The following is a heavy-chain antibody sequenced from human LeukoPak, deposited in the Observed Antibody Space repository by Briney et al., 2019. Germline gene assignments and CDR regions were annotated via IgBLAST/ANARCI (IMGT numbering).Heavy chain of an antibody. Sequence: SETLSLTCTVSGGSISSSSYYWGWIRQPPGKGLEWIGSMCYSGTYSGSTYQNPSLKSRVTISVDTAKNHFSLKVTSVTAAATAVYYCARPTAMGSPLHHWGQGTRVTVSS. CDR1: GGSISSSSYY. D-gene: IGHD5-18*01. V-gene: IGHV4-39*02. CDR3: ARPTAMGSPLHH. CDR2: MCYSGTYSGST. J-gene: IGHJ5*02.